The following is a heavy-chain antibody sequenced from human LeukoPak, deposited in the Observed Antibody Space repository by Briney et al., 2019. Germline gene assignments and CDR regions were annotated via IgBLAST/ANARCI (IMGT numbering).Heavy chain of an antibody. V-gene: IGHV3-30-3*01. CDR3: ARLAGKAYDILTGYYRGRYFDY. CDR1: GFTFSSYA. CDR2: ISYDGSNK. D-gene: IGHD3-9*01. Sequence: GGSLRLSCAASGFTFSSYAMHWVRQAPGKGLEWVAVISYDGSNKYYADSVKGRFTISRDNSKNTLYLQMNSLRAEDTAVYYCARLAGKAYDILTGYYRGRYFDYWGQGTLVTVSS. J-gene: IGHJ4*02.